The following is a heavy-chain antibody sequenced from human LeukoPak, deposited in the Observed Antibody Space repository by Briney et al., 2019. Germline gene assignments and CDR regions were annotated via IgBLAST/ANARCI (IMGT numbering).Heavy chain of an antibody. V-gene: IGHV4-59*01. CDR3: ARLYNYGPLDY. CDR1: GGSISSYY. D-gene: IGHD5-18*01. CDR2: IYYSGST. J-gene: IGHJ4*02. Sequence: PSETLSLTCTVSGGSISSYYWSWIRQPPGKGLECIGYIYYSGSTNYNPSLKSRVTISVDTSKNQFSLKLSSVTAADTAVYYCARLYNYGPLDYWGQGTLVTVSS.